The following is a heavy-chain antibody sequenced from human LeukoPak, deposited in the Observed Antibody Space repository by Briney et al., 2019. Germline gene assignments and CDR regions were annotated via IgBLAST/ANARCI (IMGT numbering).Heavy chain of an antibody. CDR1: GFTFDDYA. D-gene: IGHD3-10*01. Sequence: GGSLRLSCAASGFTFDDYAMHWVRQAPGKGLEWVSLISWDGGSTYYADSVKGRFTISRDNSKNSLYLQMNSLRAEDTALYYCAKDSYFGSGSYAHDYYFDYWGQGTLVTVSS. V-gene: IGHV3-43D*03. CDR2: ISWDGGST. J-gene: IGHJ4*02. CDR3: AKDSYFGSGSYAHDYYFDY.